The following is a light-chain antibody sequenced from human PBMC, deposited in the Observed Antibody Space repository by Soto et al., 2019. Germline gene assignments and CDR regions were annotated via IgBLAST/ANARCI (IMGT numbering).Light chain of an antibody. Sequence: DIQMTQSPSTLSASVGDRVTITCRASQSISSWLAWYQQKPGKAPNLLIYKTSNLEDGIPSRFSGSGSGTEFTLTISSLQPDDSATYYCQQYNDYPGTFGQGTKVEIK. CDR2: KTS. CDR1: QSISSW. V-gene: IGKV1-5*03. J-gene: IGKJ1*01. CDR3: QQYNDYPGT.